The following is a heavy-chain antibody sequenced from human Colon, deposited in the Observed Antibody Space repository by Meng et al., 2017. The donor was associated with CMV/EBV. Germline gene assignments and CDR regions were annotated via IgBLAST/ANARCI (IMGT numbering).Heavy chain of an antibody. CDR3: ASLKDYDGRGYYYFES. CDR2: VYLGGTI. V-gene: IGHV4-4*02. J-gene: IGHJ4*02. CDR1: GGSITNRNL. D-gene: IGHD3-22*01. Sequence: LKESGSSVVEPWGTWSFTCTVAGGSITNRNLWSWVRLPPGTGLEWIGEVYLGGTIHHHPSLQSRVTISLDKAKDHLSLKLASVTAADTAVYYCASLKDYDGRGYYYFESWGQGTLVTVSS.